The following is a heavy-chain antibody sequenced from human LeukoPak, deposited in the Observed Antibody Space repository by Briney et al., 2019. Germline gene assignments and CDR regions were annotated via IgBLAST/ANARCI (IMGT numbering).Heavy chain of an antibody. V-gene: IGHV3-21*01. CDR3: ARVASTVTATGWFDP. CDR2: ISSSSSYI. J-gene: IGHJ5*02. D-gene: IGHD4-17*01. Sequence: GGSLRLSCAASGFTFSSYSMNWVRQAPGKGLEWVSSISSSSSYIYYADSVKSRFTISRDNAKNSLYLQMNSLRSEDTAVYYCARVASTVTATGWFDPWGQGTLVTVSS. CDR1: GFTFSSYS.